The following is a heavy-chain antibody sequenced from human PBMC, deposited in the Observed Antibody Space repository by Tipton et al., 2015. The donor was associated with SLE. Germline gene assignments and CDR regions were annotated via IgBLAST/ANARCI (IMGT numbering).Heavy chain of an antibody. CDR2: IYYSGST. D-gene: IGHD6-13*01. CDR1: GGSISSYY. V-gene: IGHV4-59*01. J-gene: IGHJ4*02. CDR3: ARGNSSFNY. Sequence: TLSLTFTVSGGSISSYYWSWIRQPPGKGLEWIGYIYYSGSTNYNPSLKSRVTISVDTSKNQFSLKLSSVTAADTAVYYCARGNSSFNYWGQGTLVTVSS.